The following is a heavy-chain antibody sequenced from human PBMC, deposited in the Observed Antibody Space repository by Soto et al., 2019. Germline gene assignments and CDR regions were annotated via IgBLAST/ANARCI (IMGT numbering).Heavy chain of an antibody. CDR3: APRKSGSFNIGAFDI. CDR2: ISKNGIDI. CDR1: GFSFSTYE. Sequence: GGSLRLSGAASGFSFSTYEMNWVRQAPGRGREWGSYISKNGIDIYYGESVKGRFTSARDNANNSLFLLMTSLRVEETAVYYCAPRKSGSFNIGAFDIWGQGTMVTVSS. V-gene: IGHV3-48*03. J-gene: IGHJ3*02. D-gene: IGHD3-10*01.